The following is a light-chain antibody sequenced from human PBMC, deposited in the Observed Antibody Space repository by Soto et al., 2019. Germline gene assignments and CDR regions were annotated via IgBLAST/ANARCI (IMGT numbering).Light chain of an antibody. CDR2: EAS. Sequence: EIVLTQSPATLSLSPGERATLSCRASQSVSSYLAWYQQKPGQAPRLLMYEASNRATGIPARFSGSGSGTDFSLSISSLEPEDFAVYYCQQRSSWPLTFGGGTKVDIK. J-gene: IGKJ4*01. CDR3: QQRSSWPLT. CDR1: QSVSSY. V-gene: IGKV3-11*01.